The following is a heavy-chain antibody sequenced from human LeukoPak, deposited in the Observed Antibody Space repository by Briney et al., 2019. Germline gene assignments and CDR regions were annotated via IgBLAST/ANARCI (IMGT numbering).Heavy chain of an antibody. CDR1: GFTFSSYY. CDR2: ISSSSSYK. J-gene: IGHJ4*02. D-gene: IGHD5-18*01. CDR3: AGVRDTAMGQYYFDN. V-gene: IGHV3-21*01. Sequence: PGGSLRLSCAASGFTFSSYYMSWVRQAPGKGLEWVSFISSSSSYKYYADSLKGRFTISRDNAKNSLYLQMNSLRGEDTAVYYCAGVRDTAMGQYYFDNWGQGTLVTVSS.